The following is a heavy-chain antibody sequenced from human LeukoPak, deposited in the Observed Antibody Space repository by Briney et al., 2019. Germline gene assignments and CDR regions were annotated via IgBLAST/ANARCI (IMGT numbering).Heavy chain of an antibody. CDR3: AVYGSGSYYTTTFDY. Sequence: PGGSLRLSCAASGFTFSSYGMHWVRQAPGKGLEWVAVISYDGSNKYYADSVKGRFTISRDNSKNTLYLQMNSLRAEDPAVYYCAVYGSGSYYTTTFDYWGQGTLVTVSS. V-gene: IGHV3-30*03. J-gene: IGHJ4*02. CDR2: ISYDGSNK. D-gene: IGHD3-10*01. CDR1: GFTFSSYG.